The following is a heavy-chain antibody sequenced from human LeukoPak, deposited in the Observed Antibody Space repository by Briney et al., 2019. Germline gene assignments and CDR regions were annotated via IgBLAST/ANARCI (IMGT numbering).Heavy chain of an antibody. CDR1: GFPFSDYY. D-gene: IGHD1-26*01. V-gene: IGHV3-11*04. J-gene: IGHJ4*02. Sequence: GGSLGLSCAASGFPFSDYYMSWIRQAPGKGLEWVSYISGSANTIYYADSVKGRFTISRDNAKNSLYLQMNSLRAEDTAVYYCARQGYSGSYLNDYWGQGTLVTVSS. CDR3: ARQGYSGSYLNDY. CDR2: ISGSANTI.